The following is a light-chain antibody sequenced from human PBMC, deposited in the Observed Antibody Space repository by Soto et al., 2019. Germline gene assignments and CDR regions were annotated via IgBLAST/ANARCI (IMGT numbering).Light chain of an antibody. CDR3: CSYAGDSAWV. CDR2: EGS. V-gene: IGLV2-23*01. Sequence: QSALTQPASVSGSPGQSITISCTGTSSDAGSYKFVSWYQQHPGKAPKLMIYEGSKRPSGVSNRFSGSKSGNTASLTISGLQAEDEADYYCCSYAGDSAWVFGGGTKLTVL. CDR1: SSDAGSYKF. J-gene: IGLJ3*02.